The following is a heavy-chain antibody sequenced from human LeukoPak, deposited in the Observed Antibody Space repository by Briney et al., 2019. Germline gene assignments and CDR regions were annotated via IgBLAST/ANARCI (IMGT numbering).Heavy chain of an antibody. CDR1: GYTFTSYD. J-gene: IGHJ4*02. D-gene: IGHD5-12*01. CDR3: ARVSDSGYDFNY. V-gene: IGHV1-8*01. CDR2: MNPNSGNT. Sequence: ASVKVSCKASGYTFTSYDINWVRQATGQGLEWMGWMNPNSGNTGYAQKFQGRVTMTRNTSISTAYMELSSLRSEDTAVYYCARVSDSGYDFNYWGQGTLVTVSS.